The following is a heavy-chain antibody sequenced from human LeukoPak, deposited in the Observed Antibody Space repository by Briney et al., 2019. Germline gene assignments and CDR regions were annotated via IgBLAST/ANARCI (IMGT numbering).Heavy chain of an antibody. J-gene: IGHJ4*02. CDR1: GFTFSSYG. CDR2: IWYDGSNK. Sequence: PGGSLRLSCAASGFTFSSYGMHWVRQAPGKGLEWVAVIWYDGSNKYYADSVKGRFTISRDNSKNTLYLQMNSLRAEDTAVYYCARDRGEMATFYYFDYWGQGTLVTVSP. D-gene: IGHD5-24*01. V-gene: IGHV3-33*01. CDR3: ARDRGEMATFYYFDY.